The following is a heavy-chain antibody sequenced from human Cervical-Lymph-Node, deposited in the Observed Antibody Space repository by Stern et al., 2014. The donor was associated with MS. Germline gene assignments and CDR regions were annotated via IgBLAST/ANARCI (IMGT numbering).Heavy chain of an antibody. Sequence: VQLVESGGTLVQPGGSLRLSCAASGSTVNSNYMTWVRQAPGKGLEWVSIVYSGISTCYAESVKVRFSFSNDNSKNTLFLHMNNLRVEDTAMYYCTREMAARRLDPWGQGTLVIVSA. CDR2: VYSGIST. CDR3: TREMAARRLDP. J-gene: IGHJ5*02. CDR1: GSTVNSNY. V-gene: IGHV3-66*01. D-gene: IGHD5-24*01.